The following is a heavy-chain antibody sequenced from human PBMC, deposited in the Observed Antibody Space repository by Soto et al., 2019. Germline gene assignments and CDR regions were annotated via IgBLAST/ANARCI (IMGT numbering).Heavy chain of an antibody. CDR3: AHSPSYSSSWYADY. J-gene: IGHJ4*02. D-gene: IGHD6-13*01. V-gene: IGHV2-5*02. CDR2: IYWDDDK. Sequence: QITLKESGPTLVKPTQTLTLTCTFSGFSLSTSGVGVGWIRQPPGKALEWLALIYWDDDKRYSPSLKSRLTITQDTSKNQVVLTKTNMDPVDTATYYCAHSPSYSSSWYADYWGQGTLVTVSS. CDR1: GFSLSTSGVG.